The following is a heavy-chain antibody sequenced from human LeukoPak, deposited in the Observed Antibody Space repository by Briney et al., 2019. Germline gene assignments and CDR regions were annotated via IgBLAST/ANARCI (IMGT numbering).Heavy chain of an antibody. CDR2: IYYSGST. D-gene: IGHD2-21*02. J-gene: IGHJ3*02. V-gene: IGHV4-31*03. CDR3: ARNVVVTAPRPGDAFDI. Sequence: SQTLSLTCNVSSGSISSGGYYWSWIRQHPGKGLEWIGYIYYSGSTYYNPSLESRVTISVDTSKNQFSLKLSSVTAADTAVYYCARNVVVTAPRPGDAFDIWGQGTMVTVSS. CDR1: SGSISSGGYY.